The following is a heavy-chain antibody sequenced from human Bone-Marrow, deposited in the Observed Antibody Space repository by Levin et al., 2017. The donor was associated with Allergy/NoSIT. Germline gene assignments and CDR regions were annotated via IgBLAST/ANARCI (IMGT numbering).Heavy chain of an antibody. Sequence: GGSLRLSCAASGFTFSSYAMHWVRQAPGKGLEWVAVISYDGSNKYYADSVKGRFTISRDNSKNTLYLQMNSLRAEDTAVYYCARGADRYSSGWYEYYFDYWGQGTLVTVSS. CDR1: GFTFSSYA. J-gene: IGHJ4*02. D-gene: IGHD6-19*01. V-gene: IGHV3-30-3*01. CDR2: ISYDGSNK. CDR3: ARGADRYSSGWYEYYFDY.